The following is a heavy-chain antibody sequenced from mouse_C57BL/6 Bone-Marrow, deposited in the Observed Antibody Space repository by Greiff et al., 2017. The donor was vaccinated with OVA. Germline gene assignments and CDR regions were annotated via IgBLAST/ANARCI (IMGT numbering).Heavy chain of an antibody. CDR1: GYTFTTYP. Sequence: QVQLQQSGAELVKPGASVKMSCKASGYTFTTYPIEWMKQNHGKSLEWIGNFHPYNDDTKYNEKFKGKATLTADKSSSTAYMQLSSLTSEDSAVYFCARSIWVCWGQGTTLTVSS. D-gene: IGHD4-1*01. V-gene: IGHV1-47*01. CDR2: FHPYNDDT. CDR3: ARSIWVC. J-gene: IGHJ2*01.